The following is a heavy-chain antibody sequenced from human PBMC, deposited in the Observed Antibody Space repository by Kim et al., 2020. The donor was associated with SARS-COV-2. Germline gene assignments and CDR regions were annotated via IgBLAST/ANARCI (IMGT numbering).Heavy chain of an antibody. J-gene: IGHJ4*02. CDR1: GGSFSGYY. D-gene: IGHD5-12*01. CDR2: INHSGST. Sequence: SETLSLTCAVYGGSFSGYYWSWIRQPPGKGLEWIGEINHSGSTNYNPSLKSRVTISVDTSKNQFSLKLSSVTAADTAVYYCARGPRWLRYWGQGTLVTVSS. V-gene: IGHV4-34*01. CDR3: ARGPRWLRY.